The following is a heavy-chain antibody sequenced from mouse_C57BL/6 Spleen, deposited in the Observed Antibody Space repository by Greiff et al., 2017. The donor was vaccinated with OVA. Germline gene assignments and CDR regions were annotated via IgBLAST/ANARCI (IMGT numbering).Heavy chain of an antibody. V-gene: IGHV1-22*01. D-gene: IGHD1-1*01. CDR2: INPNNGGT. J-gene: IGHJ4*01. Sequence: VQLQQSGPELVKPGASVKMSCKASGHTFTDYNMHWVKQSHGKSLEWIGYINPNNGGTSYNQKFKGKATLTVNKSSSTAYMELRSLTSEDSAVYYCARGATVVDYYAMDYWGQGTSVTVSS. CDR3: ARGATVVDYYAMDY. CDR1: GHTFTDYN.